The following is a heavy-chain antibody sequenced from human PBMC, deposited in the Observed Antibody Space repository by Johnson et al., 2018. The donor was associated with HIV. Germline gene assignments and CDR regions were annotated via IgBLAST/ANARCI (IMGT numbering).Heavy chain of an antibody. CDR1: GFTVSSNY. J-gene: IGHJ3*02. D-gene: IGHD2-15*01. V-gene: IGHV3-66*01. CDR2: IGTAGDT. CDR3: ARAWSLGAFDI. Sequence: VQLVESGGGLVQPGGSLRLSCAASGFTVSSNYMSWVRQAPGKGLEWVSAIGTAGDTYYPGSVKGRFTISRDNAKNTLYLQMNSLRAEDTAVYYCARAWSLGAFDIWGQGTMVTVSS.